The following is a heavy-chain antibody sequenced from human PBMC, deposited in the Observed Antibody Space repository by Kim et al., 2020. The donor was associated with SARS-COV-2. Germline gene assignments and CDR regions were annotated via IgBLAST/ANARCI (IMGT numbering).Heavy chain of an antibody. CDR1: YTSISRNSYY. D-gene: IGHD6-13*01. V-gene: IGHV4-39*01. CDR3: VRHVAAAVGTHPMNFDH. J-gene: IGHJ1*01. CDR2: IHYSGST. Sequence: SETLSLTCTVSYTSISRNSYYWAWFRQPPGKGLEWIATIHYSGSTYYNPSLKSRVTISVDTSRNEFSLRVNSVTAADTAVYYCVRHVAAAVGTHPMNFDHWGQGTLLTVSS.